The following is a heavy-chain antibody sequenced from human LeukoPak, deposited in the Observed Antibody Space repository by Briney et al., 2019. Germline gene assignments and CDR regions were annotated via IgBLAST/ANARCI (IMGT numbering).Heavy chain of an antibody. CDR3: AGKRDIVVVPAPIGYYYYYGMDV. CDR2: ISSSSSYI. J-gene: IGHJ6*02. Sequence: GGSLRLSCAASGFTFSSYIMNWVRQAPGKGLEWVSSISSSSSYIYYADSVKGRFTISRDNAKNSLYLQMNSLRAEDTAVYYCAGKRDIVVVPAPIGYYYYYGMDVWGQGTTVTVSS. V-gene: IGHV3-21*01. CDR1: GFTFSSYI. D-gene: IGHD2-2*01.